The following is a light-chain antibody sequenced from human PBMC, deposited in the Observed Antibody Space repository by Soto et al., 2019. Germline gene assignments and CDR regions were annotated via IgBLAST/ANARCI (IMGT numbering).Light chain of an antibody. J-gene: IGKJ1*01. V-gene: IGKV3-15*01. Sequence: EIFMTHSPSTLSVSPGERSTLSCRASQSVTSNLAWCQHKPGQAPRLLIYRATARAAGIPVRFGGSGSGTELTLTINSIQSEDFEIYYCKTYDEWILTFGQGKKVDIK. CDR3: KTYDEWILT. CDR2: RAT. CDR1: QSVTSN.